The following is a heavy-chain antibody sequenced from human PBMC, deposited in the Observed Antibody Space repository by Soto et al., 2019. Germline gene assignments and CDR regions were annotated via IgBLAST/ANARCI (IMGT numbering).Heavy chain of an antibody. CDR2: IDPSDSYT. CDR3: AIDSDYDFWSGYFLLGAFDI. CDR1: GYSFTSYW. J-gene: IGHJ3*02. D-gene: IGHD3-3*01. Sequence: GESLKISCKGSGYSFTSYWISWVRQMPGKGLEWMGRIDPSDSYTNYSPSFQGHVTISADKSISTAYLQWSSLKASDTAMYYCAIDSDYDFWSGYFLLGAFDIWGQGTMVT. V-gene: IGHV5-10-1*01.